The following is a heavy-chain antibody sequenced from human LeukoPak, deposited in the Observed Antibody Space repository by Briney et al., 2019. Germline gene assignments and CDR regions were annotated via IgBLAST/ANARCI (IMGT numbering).Heavy chain of an antibody. CDR1: DDSISDYY. CDR2: FHNSGTS. Sequence: SETLSLTCTVSDDSISDYYWGWLRQPPGKGLEWIGYFHNSGTSTYNPSLKSRVTISADTSKNQFSLKLNSLTTADTAVYYCTRGAGWLIDYWGQGILVTVSS. CDR3: TRGAGWLIDY. V-gene: IGHV4-59*01. D-gene: IGHD3-16*01. J-gene: IGHJ4*02.